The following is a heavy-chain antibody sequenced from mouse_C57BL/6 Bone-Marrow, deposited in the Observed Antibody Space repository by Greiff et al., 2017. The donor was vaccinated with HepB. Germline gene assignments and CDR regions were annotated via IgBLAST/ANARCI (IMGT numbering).Heavy chain of an antibody. Sequence: VQLQQPGAELVKPGASVKMSCKASGYTFTSYWITWVKQRPGQGLEWIGDIYPGSGSTNYNEKFKSKATLTVDTSSSTAYMQLSSLTSEDSAVYYCARQVVAPYYAMDYWGQGTSVTVSS. D-gene: IGHD1-1*01. V-gene: IGHV1-55*01. CDR1: GYTFTSYW. J-gene: IGHJ4*01. CDR3: ARQVVAPYYAMDY. CDR2: IYPGSGST.